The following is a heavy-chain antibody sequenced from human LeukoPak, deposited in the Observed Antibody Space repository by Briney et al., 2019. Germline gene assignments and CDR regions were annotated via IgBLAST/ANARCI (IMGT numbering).Heavy chain of an antibody. V-gene: IGHV1-24*01. CDR2: FDPEDGGT. CDR1: GYTLTELS. J-gene: IGHJ1*01. CDR3: ATVIKFWPLLYFQH. D-gene: IGHD3-16*02. Sequence: ASVKVSCKVSGYTLTELSMHWVRQAPGKGLEWMGGFDPEDGGTIYAQKFQGRVTMTEDTSTDTAYMELSSPRSEDTAVYYCATVIKFWPLLYFQHWGQGTLVTVSS.